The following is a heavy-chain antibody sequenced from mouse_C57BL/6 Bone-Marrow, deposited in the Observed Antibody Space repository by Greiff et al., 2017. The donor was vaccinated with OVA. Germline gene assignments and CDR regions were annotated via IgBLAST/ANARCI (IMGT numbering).Heavy chain of an antibody. CDR2: ISDGGSYT. Sequence: EVKVVESGGGLVKPGGSLKLSCAASGFTFSSYAMSWVRQTPEKRLEWVATISDGGSYTYYPDNVKGRFTISRDNAKNNLYLQMSHLKSEDTAMYYCARDPNLLITTVVATSYWYFDVWGTGTTVTVSS. V-gene: IGHV5-4*01. J-gene: IGHJ1*03. CDR1: GFTFSSYA. CDR3: ARDPNLLITTVVATSYWYFDV. D-gene: IGHD1-1*01.